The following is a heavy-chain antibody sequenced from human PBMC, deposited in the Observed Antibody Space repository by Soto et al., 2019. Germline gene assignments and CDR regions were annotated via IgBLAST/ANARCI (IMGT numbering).Heavy chain of an antibody. J-gene: IGHJ6*02. D-gene: IGHD2-21*02. Sequence: SETLSLTWTVSGGSISGYYWSWIRQPPGKGLEWIGYMYNTGSTVYNPSFKSRVTISVDTSKNQFSLKLNSVTAADTAVYYCARDLWGYCGTDCYPLDVSGQGTTVTVSS. V-gene: IGHV4-59*01. CDR1: GGSISGYY. CDR3: ARDLWGYCGTDCYPLDV. CDR2: MYNTGST.